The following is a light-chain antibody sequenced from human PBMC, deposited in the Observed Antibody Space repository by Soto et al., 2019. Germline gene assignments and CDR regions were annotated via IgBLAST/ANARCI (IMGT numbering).Light chain of an antibody. V-gene: IGLV2-23*02. CDR3: CSYAGYTTYV. Sequence: QSALTQPASVSGSPGQSITISCTGTRGDVGSYNLVSWYQQHPDKAPKLLIFEVTNRPSGVSDRFSGSKSGNTASLTISGLQTEDEADYYCCSYAGYTTYVFGSGTKLTVL. CDR2: EVT. CDR1: RGDVGSYNL. J-gene: IGLJ1*01.